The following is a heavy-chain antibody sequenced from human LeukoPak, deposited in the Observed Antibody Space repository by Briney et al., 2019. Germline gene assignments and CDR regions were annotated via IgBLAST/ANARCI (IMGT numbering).Heavy chain of an antibody. Sequence: GGSLRLSCAASGFTFSSYEMNWVRQAPGKGLEWVANIKQDGSEKYYVDSVKGRFTISRDNAKNSLYLQMNSLRAEDTAVYYCAKESESYDSSGSTFDYWGQGTLVTVSS. CDR3: AKESESYDSSGSTFDY. CDR2: IKQDGSEK. CDR1: GFTFSSYE. V-gene: IGHV3-7*01. J-gene: IGHJ4*02. D-gene: IGHD3-22*01.